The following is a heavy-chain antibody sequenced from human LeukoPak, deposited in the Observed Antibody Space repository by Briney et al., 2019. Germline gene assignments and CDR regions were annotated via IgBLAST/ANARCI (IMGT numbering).Heavy chain of an antibody. CDR3: ARAPPYYDSPRPFDY. D-gene: IGHD3-22*01. CDR2: ISGSGGST. Sequence: PGGSLRLSCAASGFTFSSYGMSWVRQAPGKGLEWVSAISGSGGSTYYADSVKGRFTISRDNAENSLYLQMNSLRAEDTAVYYCARAPPYYDSPRPFDYWGQGTLVTVSS. V-gene: IGHV3-23*01. J-gene: IGHJ4*02. CDR1: GFTFSSYG.